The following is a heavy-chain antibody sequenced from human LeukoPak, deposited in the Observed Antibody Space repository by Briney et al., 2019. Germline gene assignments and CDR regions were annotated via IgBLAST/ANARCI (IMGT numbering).Heavy chain of an antibody. J-gene: IGHJ4*02. CDR3: ARGGVIMNY. V-gene: IGHV4-34*01. CDR1: GFTFSSYA. CDR2: INHSGST. Sequence: GSLRLSCAASGFTFSSYAMSWVRQPPGKGLEWIGEINHSGSTNYNPSLKSRVTISVDTSKNQFSLKLSSVTAADTAVYYCARGGVIMNYWGQGTLVTVSS. D-gene: IGHD3-10*01.